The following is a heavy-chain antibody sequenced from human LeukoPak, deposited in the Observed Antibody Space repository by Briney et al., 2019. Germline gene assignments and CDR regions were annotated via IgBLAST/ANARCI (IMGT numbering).Heavy chain of an antibody. CDR3: AKEHSSGWSYFQH. D-gene: IGHD6-19*01. V-gene: IGHV3-53*01. Sequence: GGSLRLSCAASGLTVSDNYMSWVRQAPGKGLEWVSVFYSGGDTFYADSVRGRFTISRDNSKNTLYLQMNSLRAEDTAVYYCAKEHSSGWSYFQHWGQGTLVTVSS. CDR1: GLTVSDNY. CDR2: FYSGGDT. J-gene: IGHJ1*01.